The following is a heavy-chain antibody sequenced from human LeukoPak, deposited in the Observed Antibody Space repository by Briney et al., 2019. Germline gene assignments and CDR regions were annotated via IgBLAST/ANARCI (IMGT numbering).Heavy chain of an antibody. CDR2: IRSKANSYAT. V-gene: IGHV3-73*01. Sequence: GGSLRLSCAASGFTFSGSAMHWVRQASGKGLEWAGRIRSKANSYATAYAASVKGRFTISRDDSKNTAYLQMNGLKTEDTAVYYCTTGSMVRGVIITGFDYWGQGTLVTVSS. J-gene: IGHJ4*02. CDR1: GFTFSGSA. D-gene: IGHD3-10*01. CDR3: TTGSMVRGVIITGFDY.